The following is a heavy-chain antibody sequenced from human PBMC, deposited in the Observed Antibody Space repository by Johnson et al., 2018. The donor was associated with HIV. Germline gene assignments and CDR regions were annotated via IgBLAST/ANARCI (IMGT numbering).Heavy chain of an antibody. D-gene: IGHD2-15*01. Sequence: EVQVVESGGGVVQPGRSLRLSCAASGFTFSSYGMHWVRQAPGKGLQWVANIKGDGSERDYVGSVKGRFTIARDSAKNLLFLQMNSLRVEDTAVYYCARILLGYCRAWGQGTMVTVSS. CDR1: GFTFSSYG. CDR2: IKGDGSER. CDR3: ARILLGYCRA. V-gene: IGHV3-7*01. J-gene: IGHJ3*01.